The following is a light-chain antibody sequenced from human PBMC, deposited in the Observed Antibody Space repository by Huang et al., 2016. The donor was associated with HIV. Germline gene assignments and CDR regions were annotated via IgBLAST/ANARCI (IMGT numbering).Light chain of an antibody. J-gene: IGKJ2*01. CDR3: QQTYIIPIT. CDR2: AAS. V-gene: IGKV1-39*01. CDR1: QSISSY. Sequence: DIQMTQSPFSLSASVGDRVTITCRASQSISSYLNWYQQKPGKAPKILIYAASTLQRWIPSRFSGSGAGTDFTLTITSLQPEDFATYYCQQTYIIPITFGQGTKLEIK.